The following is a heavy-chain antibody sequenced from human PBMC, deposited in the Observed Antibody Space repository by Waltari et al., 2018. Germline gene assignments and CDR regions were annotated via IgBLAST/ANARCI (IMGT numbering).Heavy chain of an antibody. CDR1: GGSISSGGYS. V-gene: IGHV4-30-2*01. D-gene: IGHD3-3*01. Sequence: QLQLQESGSGLVKPSQTLSLTCAVSGGSISSGGYSWSWIRQPPGKGLEWIGYIYHSGSTYYNPSLKNRVTISVDRSKTQFSLKLSSVPAADTAVYYCARGPPHYDFWSSYQLMGYYMDVWGKGTTVTVSS. J-gene: IGHJ6*03. CDR3: ARGPPHYDFWSSYQLMGYYMDV. CDR2: IYHSGST.